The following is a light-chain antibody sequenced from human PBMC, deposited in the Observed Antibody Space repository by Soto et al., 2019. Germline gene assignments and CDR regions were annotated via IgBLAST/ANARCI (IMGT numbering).Light chain of an antibody. J-gene: IGLJ2*01. CDR2: DVS. Sequence: QSVLTQPASVSGSPGQSITISCTGTSSDVGGYNYVSWYQQYPGKAPKLMIYDVSNRPSGVSNRFSGSKSGNTASLTISGLQAEDEADYYCNSYTSSSTHVVFGGGTKLTVL. CDR1: SSDVGGYNY. V-gene: IGLV2-14*01. CDR3: NSYTSSSTHVV.